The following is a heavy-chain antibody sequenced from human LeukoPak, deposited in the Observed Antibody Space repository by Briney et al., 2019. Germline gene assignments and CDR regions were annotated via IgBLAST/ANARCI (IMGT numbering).Heavy chain of an antibody. CDR3: ARDRYCSSTSCYSYWFDP. Sequence: GGSLRLSCAASEFTFSSYWMHWVRHVPGKGLVWVSRINSDGSSTVYADSVKGRFTISRDNAKNTLYLQMNSLRAEDTAVYYCARDRYCSSTSCYSYWFDPWGQGTLVTVSS. D-gene: IGHD2-2*01. J-gene: IGHJ5*02. CDR2: INSDGSST. CDR1: EFTFSSYW. V-gene: IGHV3-74*01.